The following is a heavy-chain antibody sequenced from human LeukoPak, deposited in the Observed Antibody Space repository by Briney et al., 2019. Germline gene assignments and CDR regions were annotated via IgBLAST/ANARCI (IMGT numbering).Heavy chain of an antibody. V-gene: IGHV4-39*07. D-gene: IGHD3-10*01. Sequence: SETLSLTCSVSGDSISSSSYYWGWIRQPPGKGLEWIGGIYYSGSTYYNPSLKSRVTISVDMSENQFSLKLSSVTAADTAVYYCANYGAGTYRFDPWGQGTLVTVSS. CDR3: ANYGAGTYRFDP. J-gene: IGHJ5*02. CDR1: GDSISSSSYY. CDR2: IYYSGST.